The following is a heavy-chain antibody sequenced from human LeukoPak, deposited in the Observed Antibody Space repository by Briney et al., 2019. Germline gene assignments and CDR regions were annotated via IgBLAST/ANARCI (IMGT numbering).Heavy chain of an antibody. CDR2: ISSTIDYI. J-gene: IGHJ3*02. D-gene: IGHD3-16*02. Sequence: AGGSLRLSCAASGYTFSHYSVNWVRQAPGKGLEWVSSISSTIDYIYYADSVKGRFTISRDNTKSSLYLQMNSLRAEDTAVYYCVSGNDPDSTWENYRLDAFDIWGQGTTVIVSS. V-gene: IGHV3-21*01. CDR3: VSGNDPDSTWENYRLDAFDI. CDR1: GYTFSHYS.